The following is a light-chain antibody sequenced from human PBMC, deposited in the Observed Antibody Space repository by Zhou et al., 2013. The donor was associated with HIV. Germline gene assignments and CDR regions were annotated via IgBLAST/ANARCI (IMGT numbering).Light chain of an antibody. V-gene: IGKV1-27*01. CDR1: QGISYY. Sequence: IQMTQSPSSLSASVGDRVTITCRASQGISYYLAWYQQKPGNVPKLLIYGASTLQSGVPSRFSGSGSGTDFTLTITSLQPEDIATYYCQKYASAPWTFGQGTKVEIK. J-gene: IGKJ1*01. CDR2: GAS. CDR3: QKYASAPWT.